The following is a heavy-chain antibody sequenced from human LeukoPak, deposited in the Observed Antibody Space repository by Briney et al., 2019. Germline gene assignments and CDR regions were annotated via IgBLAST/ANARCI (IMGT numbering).Heavy chain of an antibody. J-gene: IGHJ4*02. V-gene: IGHV1-58*02. D-gene: IGHD2-8*02. CDR3: AARKSRGGGVFWGEYYFDS. Sequence: ASVKVSCKASGFTFTSSAMQWVRQARGQRLEWIGWIVVRSGNTNYAQKFQERVTITRDMSTSTAYMELSSLRSEGTAVYYCAARKSRGGGVFWGEYYFDSWGQGTLVTVSS. CDR2: IVVRSGNT. CDR1: GFTFTSSA.